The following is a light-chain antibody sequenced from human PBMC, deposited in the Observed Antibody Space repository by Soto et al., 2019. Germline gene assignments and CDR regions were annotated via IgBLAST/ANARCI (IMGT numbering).Light chain of an antibody. CDR2: GAS. J-gene: IGKJ1*01. Sequence: EIGMTQSPATLSVSPGERATLSCRASQTVNSNLAWYQQKPGQAPRLLIYGASTRATGIPARFSGSGSGTEFTLTISSLQSEDFAVYYCQQYNNWPRTFGQGTKVDIK. CDR1: QTVNSN. V-gene: IGKV3-15*01. CDR3: QQYNNWPRT.